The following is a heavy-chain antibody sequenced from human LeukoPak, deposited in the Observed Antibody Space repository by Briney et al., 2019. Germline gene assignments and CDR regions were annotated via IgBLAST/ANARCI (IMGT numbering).Heavy chain of an antibody. CDR3: ATGSSSSHPDY. V-gene: IGHV1-69-2*01. D-gene: IGHD6-6*01. CDR2: VDPEDGEA. Sequence: ASVKVSCKISGYSFTDSYMHWIQQAPGKGLGWGGLVDPEDGEAIYAEKFQGRVTITADTSADTSYMELSSLRSDDTAVYYCATGSSSSHPDYWGQGTLVTVSS. J-gene: IGHJ4*02. CDR1: GYSFTDSY.